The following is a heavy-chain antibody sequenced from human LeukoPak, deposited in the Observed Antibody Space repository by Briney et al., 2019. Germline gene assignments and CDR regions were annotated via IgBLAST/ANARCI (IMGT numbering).Heavy chain of an antibody. CDR2: ISYDGSNK. Sequence: GGSLRLSCAASGFTFSSYGMHWVRQAPGKGLEWVAVISYDGSNKYYADSVKGRFTISRDNSKNTLYLQMNSLRAEDTAVYYCARPVVPAAMGGFEYFQHWGQGTLVTVSS. J-gene: IGHJ1*01. V-gene: IGHV3-30*03. D-gene: IGHD2-2*01. CDR1: GFTFSSYG. CDR3: ARPVVPAAMGGFEYFQH.